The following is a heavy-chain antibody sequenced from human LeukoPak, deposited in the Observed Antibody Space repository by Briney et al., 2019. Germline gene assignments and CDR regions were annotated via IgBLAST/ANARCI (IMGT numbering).Heavy chain of an antibody. J-gene: IGHJ6*02. Sequence: SETLSLTCTVSGGSISSYYWGWIRQPPGKGLEWIGYIYYSGSTNYNPSLKSRVTISVDTSKNQFSLKLSSVTAADTAVYYCARLWDYYYYGMDVWGQGTTVTVSS. CDR2: IYYSGST. CDR3: ARLWDYYYYGMDV. V-gene: IGHV4-59*08. CDR1: GGSISSYY. D-gene: IGHD3-16*01.